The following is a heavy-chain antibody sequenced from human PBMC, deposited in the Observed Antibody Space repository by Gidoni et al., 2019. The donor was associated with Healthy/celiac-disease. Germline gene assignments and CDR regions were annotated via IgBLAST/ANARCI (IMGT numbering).Heavy chain of an antibody. CDR1: EFTVSNAW. CDR2: IKSKTDGGTT. V-gene: IGHV3-15*01. J-gene: IGHJ4*02. CDR3: TTDSYYDSSGYPIFDY. Sequence: EVQLVESGGGLVKPGGSLRLSSAASEFTVSNAWRSWVRQAPGKGLEWVGRIKSKTDGGTTDYAAPVKGRFTISRDDSKNTLYLQMNSLKTEDTAVYYCTTDSYYDSSGYPIFDYWGQGTLVTVSS. D-gene: IGHD3-22*01.